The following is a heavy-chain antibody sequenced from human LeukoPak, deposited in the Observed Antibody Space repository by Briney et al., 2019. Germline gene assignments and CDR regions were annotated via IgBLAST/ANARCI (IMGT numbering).Heavy chain of an antibody. D-gene: IGHD2-8*01. J-gene: IGHJ4*02. Sequence: GGSLRLSCAASGFTFSTNWMSWVRQAPGKGLEWVANIKQDGSEKNYVDSVKGRFTISRDNAKSSLYLQMNSLRVEDTAVYYCAKAGNGFGYWGQRALVTVSS. CDR1: GFTFSTNW. V-gene: IGHV3-7*01. CDR2: IKQDGSEK. CDR3: AKAGNGFGY.